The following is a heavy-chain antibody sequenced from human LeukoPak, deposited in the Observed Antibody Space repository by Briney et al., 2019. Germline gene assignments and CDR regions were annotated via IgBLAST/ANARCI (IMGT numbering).Heavy chain of an antibody. D-gene: IGHD3-9*01. Sequence: GGSLRLSCAASGFTLSNHWMIWVRRAPGKGLEFVANIKQDGIEKYYLDSVKGRFTISRDNSKNTLYLQMNSLRAEDTAVYYCAEGDLTGSFDYWGQGTLVTVSS. CDR3: AEGDLTGSFDY. J-gene: IGHJ4*02. V-gene: IGHV3-7*01. CDR1: GFTLSNHW. CDR2: IKQDGIEK.